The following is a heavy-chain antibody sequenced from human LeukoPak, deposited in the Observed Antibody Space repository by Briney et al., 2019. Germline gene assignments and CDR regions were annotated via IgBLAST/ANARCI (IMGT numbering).Heavy chain of an antibody. CDR2: ITIDGTGT. CDR3: TRDRFYAMDA. CDR1: TGTSRDSW. V-gene: IGHV3-74*03. Sequence: PGGSLRLSCAAATGTSRDSWMHWVRQAPGKGLVWISRITIDGTGTTYAGAVKGRFTISRDSAKNTLYLQMNSLRAEDTAVYYCTRDRFYAMDAWGQGTTVTVAS. J-gene: IGHJ6*02.